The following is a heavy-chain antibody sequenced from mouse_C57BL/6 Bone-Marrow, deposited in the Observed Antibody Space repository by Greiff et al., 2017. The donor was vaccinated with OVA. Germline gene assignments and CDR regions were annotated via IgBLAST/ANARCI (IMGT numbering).Heavy chain of an antibody. V-gene: IGHV1-64*01. D-gene: IGHD1-1*01. CDR2: IHPNSGST. J-gene: IGHJ4*01. CDR3: AREILRSGDY. Sequence: KQSGAELVKPGASVKLSCKASGYTFTSYWMHWVKQRPGQGLEWIGMIHPNSGSTNYNEKFKSKATLTVDKSSSTAYMQLSSLTSEDSAVYYCAREILRSGDYWGQGTSVTVSS. CDR1: GYTFTSYW.